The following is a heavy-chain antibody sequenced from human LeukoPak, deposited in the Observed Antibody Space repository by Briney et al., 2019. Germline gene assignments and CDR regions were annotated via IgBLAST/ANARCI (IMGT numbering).Heavy chain of an antibody. CDR2: MNPNSGNT. CDR1: GYTFTSYD. J-gene: IGHJ5*02. Sequence: GASVKVSCKASGYTFTSYDINWVRQATGQGLGWMGWMNPNSGNTGYAQKFQGRVTMTRNTSKSTAYMELSSLRSDDTAVYYCARVLGYYDSSYNWFDPWGQGTLVTVSS. D-gene: IGHD3-22*01. CDR3: ARVLGYYDSSYNWFDP. V-gene: IGHV1-8*01.